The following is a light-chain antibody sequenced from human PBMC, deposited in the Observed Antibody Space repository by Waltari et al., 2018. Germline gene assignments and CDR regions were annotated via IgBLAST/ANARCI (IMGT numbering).Light chain of an antibody. Sequence: DIQMTQSPSSLSASVGDRVTTTCQASQDISNDLNWYQQKPGKAPKLLIYDASNLETGVPSRFSGSGSGTDFTFTISSLQPEDIATYYCQQYDNLPYTFGQGTKLEIK. CDR2: DAS. CDR3: QQYDNLPYT. V-gene: IGKV1-33*01. CDR1: QDISND. J-gene: IGKJ2*01.